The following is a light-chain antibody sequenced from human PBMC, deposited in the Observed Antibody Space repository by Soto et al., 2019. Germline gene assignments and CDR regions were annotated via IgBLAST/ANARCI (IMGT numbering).Light chain of an antibody. CDR2: EVS. CDR3: SSYTSSSTYV. Sequence: QSALTQPASVSGSPGQSITISCTGTSSDVGGYNYVSWSQQHPGKAPQLIIYEVSNRPSGVSNRFSGSKSGNTASLTISGLQTEDEADYCCSSYTSSSTYVFGTGTKVTVL. J-gene: IGLJ1*01. CDR1: SSDVGGYNY. V-gene: IGLV2-14*01.